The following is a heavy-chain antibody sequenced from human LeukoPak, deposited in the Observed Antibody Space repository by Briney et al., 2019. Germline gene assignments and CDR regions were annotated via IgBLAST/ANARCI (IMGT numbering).Heavy chain of an antibody. CDR1: GGPISSSSYY. J-gene: IGHJ3*02. D-gene: IGHD2-21*02. V-gene: IGHV4-39*01. CDR2: IYYSGST. Sequence: SETLSLTCTVSGGPISSSSYYWGWIRQPPGKGLEWIGSIYYSGSTYYNPSLKSRVTISVDTSKNQFSLKLSSVTVADTAVYYCARNHIVVVTAIPGAFDIWGQGTTVTVSS. CDR3: ARNHIVVVTAIPGAFDI.